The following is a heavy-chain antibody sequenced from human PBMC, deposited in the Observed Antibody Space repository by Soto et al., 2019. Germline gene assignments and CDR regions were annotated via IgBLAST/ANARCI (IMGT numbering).Heavy chain of an antibody. CDR3: AHSWRGFDY. D-gene: IGHD3-3*01. J-gene: IGHJ4*02. CDR1: GFSLSTSGVG. V-gene: IGHV2-5*02. Sequence: QITLKESGPTLVKPTQTLTLTCTFSGFSLSTSGVGVGWIRQPPGKALEWLALIYWDDDKRYSPSLKSRLTITNDTSKNQVVLTMANMDPIDTATYHCAHSWRGFDYWGQGTLVTVSS. CDR2: IYWDDDK.